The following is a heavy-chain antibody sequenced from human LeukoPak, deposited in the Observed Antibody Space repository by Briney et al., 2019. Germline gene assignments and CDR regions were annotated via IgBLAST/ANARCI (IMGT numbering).Heavy chain of an antibody. J-gene: IGHJ4*02. CDR3: ARDDRWAFDY. D-gene: IGHD3-16*02. V-gene: IGHV3-48*01. CDR2: ISGSSRTI. CDR1: GFTFSSYA. Sequence: PGGSLRLSCAASGFTFSSYAMSWVRLAPGKGLEWLSYISGSSRTIHYADSVKGRFTISRDNAKNSVYLQMNSLRAEDTAVYYCARDDRWAFDYWGQGTLVTVSS.